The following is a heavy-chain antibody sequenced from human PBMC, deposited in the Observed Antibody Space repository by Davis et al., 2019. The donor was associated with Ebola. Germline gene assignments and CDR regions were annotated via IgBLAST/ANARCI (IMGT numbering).Heavy chain of an antibody. CDR2: IVVGSGNT. J-gene: IGHJ4*02. Sequence: SVKVSCKASGFTFTSSAVQWVRQARGQRLEWIGWIVVGSGNTNYAQKFQGRVTITADKSTSTAYMELSSLRSEDTAVYYCARVGAAAAPGGFDYWGQGTLVTVSS. D-gene: IGHD6-13*01. V-gene: IGHV1-58*01. CDR1: GFTFTSSA. CDR3: ARVGAAAAPGGFDY.